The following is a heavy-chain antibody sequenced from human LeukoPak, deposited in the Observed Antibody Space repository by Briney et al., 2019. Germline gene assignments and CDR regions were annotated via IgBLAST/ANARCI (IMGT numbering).Heavy chain of an antibody. CDR2: INAGNGNT. CDR3: ARGSGYGYGYLYY. J-gene: IGHJ4*02. D-gene: IGHD5-18*01. CDR1: GYTFTSYA. V-gene: IGHV1-3*01. Sequence: ASVTVSCTASGYTFTSYAMHWVRQAPGQRLEWMGWINAGNGNTKYSQKFQGRVTITRDTSASTAYMELSSLRSEDTAVYYCARGSGYGYGYLYYWGQGTLVTVSS.